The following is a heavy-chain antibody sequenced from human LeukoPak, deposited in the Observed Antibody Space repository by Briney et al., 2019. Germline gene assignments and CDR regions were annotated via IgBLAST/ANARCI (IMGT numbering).Heavy chain of an antibody. CDR1: GGSISSYY. Sequence: SQTLSLTCTVSGGSISSYYWSWIRQPPGKGLEWIGYIYYTGSTNSNPSLKSRVTISVDTSKNQFSLQLISVTAADTAVYYCARTNMNYYFGMDVWGQGTTVTVSS. V-gene: IGHV4-59*01. D-gene: IGHD2-8*01. CDR3: ARTNMNYYFGMDV. CDR2: IYYTGST. J-gene: IGHJ6*02.